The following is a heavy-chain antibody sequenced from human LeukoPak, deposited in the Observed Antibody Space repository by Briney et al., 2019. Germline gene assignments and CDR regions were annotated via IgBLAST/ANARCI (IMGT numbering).Heavy chain of an antibody. CDR1: GYTFTSYG. D-gene: IGHD3-22*01. J-gene: IGHJ1*01. CDR2: ISAYNGNT. CDR3: AREAGSSGYKEPWAEYFQH. V-gene: IGHV1-18*01. Sequence: ASVKVSCKASGYTFTSYGISWVRQAPGQGLEWMGWISAYNGNTNYAQKLQGRVTMTTDTSTSTAYMELRSLRSDDTAVYYCAREAGSSGYKEPWAEYFQHWGQGTLVTVSS.